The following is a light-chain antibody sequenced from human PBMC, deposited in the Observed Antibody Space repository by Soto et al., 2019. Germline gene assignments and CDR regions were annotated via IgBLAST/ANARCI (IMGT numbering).Light chain of an antibody. CDR1: SSDVGGYDY. V-gene: IGLV2-14*01. CDR3: SSYTSTRTYV. J-gene: IGLJ1*01. CDR2: EVT. Sequence: QSALTQPASVSGSPGQSITISCTGTSSDVGGYDYVSWYQQHPGKAPKFMIYEVTNRPSGVSHRFSGSKSGNTASLTISGLQAEDEADYYCSSYTSTRTYVFGTGTKVTVL.